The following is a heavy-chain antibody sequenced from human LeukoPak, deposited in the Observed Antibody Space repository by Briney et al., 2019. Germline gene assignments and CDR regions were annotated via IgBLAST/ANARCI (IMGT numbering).Heavy chain of an antibody. Sequence: GGSLRLACAASGFTFDDYGMTWVRQAPGKGLEWVSAISGSGSNTYYADSVKGRFTISRDNSKNTLYLQMNSLRAEDTALYYCAKGCSTISCYTSEYWGQGTLVTVSS. D-gene: IGHD2-2*02. V-gene: IGHV3-23*01. J-gene: IGHJ4*02. CDR1: GFTFDDYG. CDR3: AKGCSTISCYTSEY. CDR2: ISGSGSNT.